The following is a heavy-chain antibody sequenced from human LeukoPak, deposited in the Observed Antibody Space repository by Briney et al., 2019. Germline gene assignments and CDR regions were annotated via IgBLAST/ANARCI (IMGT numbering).Heavy chain of an antibody. V-gene: IGHV4-30-4*08. D-gene: IGHD3-3*01. CDR3: ARGTTIFRVVIIGFDY. CDR1: GGSISSGDYY. CDR2: IYYSGST. Sequence: SSETLSLTCTVSGGSISSGDYYWSWIRQPPGKGLEWIGYIYYSGSTYYNPSLKSRVTISVDTSKNQFSLKLSSVTAADTAVYYCARGTTIFRVVIIGFDYWGQGTLVTVSS. J-gene: IGHJ4*02.